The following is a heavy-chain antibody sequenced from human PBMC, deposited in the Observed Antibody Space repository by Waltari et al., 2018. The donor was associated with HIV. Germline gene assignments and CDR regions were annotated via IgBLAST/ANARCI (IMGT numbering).Heavy chain of an antibody. V-gene: IGHV4-4*02. Sequence: QVHLQETGPGLVKPSGTLSLTCVVSGASITSNNWWSWVRQPPRKGLEWIGEIYHSGTTNYNPSLKSRVTISLDKSKSHFSLRLTSATAADTAVYYCARVDENNSGRMDYWGQGNLVTVSS. D-gene: IGHD6-25*01. J-gene: IGHJ4*02. CDR3: ARVDENNSGRMDY. CDR1: GASITSNNW. CDR2: IYHSGTT.